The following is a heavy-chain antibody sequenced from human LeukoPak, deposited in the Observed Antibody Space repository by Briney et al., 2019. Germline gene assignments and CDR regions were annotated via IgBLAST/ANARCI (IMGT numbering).Heavy chain of an antibody. V-gene: IGHV4-34*01. J-gene: IGHJ4*02. D-gene: IGHD1-7*01. CDR2: INHSGST. Sequence: SETLSLTCAVYGGSFSGYYWSWVRQPPGKGVEGIGEINHSGSTKYNPSLRSRGTISVETTKNQFSLKLSSVTAADTAVYYCARGFGVTGTTVDYWGQGTLVTVSS. CDR1: GGSFSGYY. CDR3: ARGFGVTGTTVDY.